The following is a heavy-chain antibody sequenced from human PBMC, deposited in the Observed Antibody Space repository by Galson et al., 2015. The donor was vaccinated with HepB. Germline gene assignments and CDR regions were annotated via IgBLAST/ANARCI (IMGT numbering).Heavy chain of an antibody. J-gene: IGHJ4*02. CDR2: ISGSGGST. CDR1: GFTFSSYA. V-gene: IGHV3-23*01. CDR3: AKGAYYDFWSGYSRHFDY. Sequence: SLRLSCAASGFTFSSYAMSWVRQAPGKGLEWVSAISGSGGSTYYADSVKGRFTISRDNSKNTLYLQMNSLRAEDTAVYYCAKGAYYDFWSGYSRHFDYWGQGTLVTVSS. D-gene: IGHD3-3*01.